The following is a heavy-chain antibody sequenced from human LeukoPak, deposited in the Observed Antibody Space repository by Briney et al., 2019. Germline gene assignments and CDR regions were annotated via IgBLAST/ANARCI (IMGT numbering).Heavy chain of an antibody. Sequence: SVKVSCNASGFTFSTSAVQWVRQARGQRLEWIGWIVVGSGNTHYALKFQERVTITRDVSTNTAYMELSSLRSEDTAVYYCAAEGPHDFFDYWGQGTLVTVSS. CDR2: IVVGSGNT. CDR3: AAEGPHDFFDY. V-gene: IGHV1-58*01. J-gene: IGHJ4*02. CDR1: GFTFSTSA. D-gene: IGHD3-3*01.